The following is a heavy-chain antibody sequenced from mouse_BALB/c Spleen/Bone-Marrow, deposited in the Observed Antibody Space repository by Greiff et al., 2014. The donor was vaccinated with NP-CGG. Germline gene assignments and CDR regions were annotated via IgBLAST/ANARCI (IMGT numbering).Heavy chain of an antibody. Sequence: QVQLKESGAELARPGASVKLSCKASGYTFTSYWMQWVKQRPGQGLEWIGAIYPGDGDTRYTQKFKGKATLTADKSSSTAYMQLSSLASEDSAVYYCARGWDWFAHWGQGTLVTVSA. J-gene: IGHJ3*01. V-gene: IGHV1-87*01. CDR1: GYTFTSYW. CDR2: IYPGDGDT. D-gene: IGHD4-1*01. CDR3: ARGWDWFAH.